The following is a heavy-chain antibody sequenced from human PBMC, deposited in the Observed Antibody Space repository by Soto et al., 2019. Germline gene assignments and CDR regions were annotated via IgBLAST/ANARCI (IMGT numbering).Heavy chain of an antibody. CDR1: GFTVSSSH. J-gene: IGHJ5*02. CDR3: ARLGPYGSETYSFRYNCFDP. V-gene: IGHV3-53*01. CDR2: IYSGGNS. D-gene: IGHD3-10*01. Sequence: GGSLRLSCTTSGFTVSSSHMSWVRQAPGKGLDWVSVIYSGGNSYYAVSVQGRFTISRDNSKNTVYLQMNSLRGEDTAIYYCARLGPYGSETYSFRYNCFDPSCQGTLVTVSS.